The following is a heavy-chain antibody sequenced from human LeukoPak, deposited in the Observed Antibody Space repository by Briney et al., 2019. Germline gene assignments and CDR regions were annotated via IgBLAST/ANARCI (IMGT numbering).Heavy chain of an antibody. D-gene: IGHD1-26*01. CDR1: GFTFNNYA. V-gene: IGHV3-23*01. Sequence: PGGSLRLSCAASGFTFNNYAMSWVRQAPGKGLEWVSAISGSGGSTYYADSVKGRFTISRDNSKNTLYLQMNSLRAEDTAVYYCAKYWWGLLTYFDYWGQGTLVTVSS. CDR2: ISGSGGST. J-gene: IGHJ4*02. CDR3: AKYWWGLLTYFDY.